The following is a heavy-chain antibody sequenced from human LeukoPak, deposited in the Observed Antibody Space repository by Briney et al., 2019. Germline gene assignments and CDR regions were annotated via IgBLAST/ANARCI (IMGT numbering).Heavy chain of an antibody. V-gene: IGHV3-21*01. J-gene: IGHJ4*02. CDR2: ISSSSSYI. D-gene: IGHD4-11*01. CDR3: ARRHDYSNYPDY. CDR1: GFSFSSYS. Sequence: GGSLRLSCAASGFSFSSYSMNWVRLAAGKGLEWVSSISSSSSYIYYADSVKGRFTISRDNAKNSLYLQMNSLRAEDTAVYYCARRHDYSNYPDYWGQGTLVTVSS.